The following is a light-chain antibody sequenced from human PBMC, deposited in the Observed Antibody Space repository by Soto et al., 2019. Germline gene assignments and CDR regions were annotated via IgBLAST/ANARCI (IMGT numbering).Light chain of an antibody. J-gene: IGKJ1*01. CDR1: QSISSY. CDR2: AAS. V-gene: IGKV1-39*01. CDR3: KQSYSTPPT. Sequence: DIQMTQSPSSLSASVGDRVTIACRASQSISSYLNWYQQKPGKAPKLLIYAASSLQSGVPSRFNGSGSGTDFTLTISSLQPEDFATYYCKQSYSTPPTFGRGTKVEIK.